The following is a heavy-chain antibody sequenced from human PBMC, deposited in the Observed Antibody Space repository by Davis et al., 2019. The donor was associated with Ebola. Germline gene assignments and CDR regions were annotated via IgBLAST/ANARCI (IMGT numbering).Heavy chain of an antibody. CDR2: ISAYNGNT. CDR3: ARDQKTTVPKPYYYYYGMDV. D-gene: IGHD4-11*01. V-gene: IGHV1-18*01. Sequence: ASVKVSCKASGYTFTSYGISWVRQAPGQVLEWMGWISAYNGNTNYAQKLQGRVTMTTDTSTSTAYMELRSLRSDDTAVYYCARDQKTTVPKPYYYYYGMDVWGQGTTVTVSS. CDR1: GYTFTSYG. J-gene: IGHJ6*02.